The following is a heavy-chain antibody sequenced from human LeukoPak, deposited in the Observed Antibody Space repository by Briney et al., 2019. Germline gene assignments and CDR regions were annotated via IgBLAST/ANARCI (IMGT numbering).Heavy chain of an antibody. D-gene: IGHD2-8*02. Sequence: GGSLRLSCVASGFTFSKYAIHWVRQAPGKGLEWVAVISNDGTNKYYADSVKGRFTISRDNSKNTLDLQMNSLRADDTALYYCARGIFTGGTYFGYWGQGTLVTVSS. CDR3: ARGIFTGGTYFGY. V-gene: IGHV3-30*04. J-gene: IGHJ4*02. CDR2: ISNDGTNK. CDR1: GFTFSKYA.